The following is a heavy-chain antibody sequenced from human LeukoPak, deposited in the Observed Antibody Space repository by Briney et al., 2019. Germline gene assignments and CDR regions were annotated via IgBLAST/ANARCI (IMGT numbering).Heavy chain of an antibody. CDR1: GFTLSSYW. J-gene: IGHJ4*02. V-gene: IGHV3-7*01. CDR3: ARGGD. Sequence: GGSLRLSCAASGFTLSSYWMSWVRQAPGKGLEWVANIKQDGSEKYYVDSVKGRFTISRDNAKNSLCLQMNSLRPEDTAVYYCARGGDWGQGTLLTVSS. CDR2: IKQDGSEK.